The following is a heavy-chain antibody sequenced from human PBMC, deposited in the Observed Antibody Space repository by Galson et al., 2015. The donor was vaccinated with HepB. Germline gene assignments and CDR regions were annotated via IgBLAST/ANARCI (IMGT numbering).Heavy chain of an antibody. J-gene: IGHJ4*02. CDR2: IIPILGKA. V-gene: IGHV1-69*10. CDR3: ARGDSSSWDYFDY. Sequence: SVKVSCKASGGTFSSYAISWVRQAPGQGLEWMGWIIPILGKANYAQKFQGRVTITTDTSTSTAYMELSSLRSDDTAVYYCARGDSSSWDYFDYWGQGTLVTVSS. CDR1: GGTFSSYA. D-gene: IGHD6-13*01.